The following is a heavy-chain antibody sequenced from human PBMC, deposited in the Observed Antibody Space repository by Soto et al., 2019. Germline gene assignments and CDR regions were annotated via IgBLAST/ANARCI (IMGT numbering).Heavy chain of an antibody. Sequence: ASVKVSCKASGYTFTSYAISWVRQAPGQGLEWMGWISAYNGNTNYAQNLQGRVTMTTDTSTSTAYMELRSLRSDDTAVYYCARDPRSSIISDYWGQGALVTVSS. CDR2: ISAYNGNT. CDR1: GYTFTSYA. D-gene: IGHD3-10*01. V-gene: IGHV1-18*01. CDR3: ARDPRSSIISDY. J-gene: IGHJ4*02.